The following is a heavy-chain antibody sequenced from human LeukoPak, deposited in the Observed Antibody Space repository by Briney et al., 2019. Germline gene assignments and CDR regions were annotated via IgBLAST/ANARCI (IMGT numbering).Heavy chain of an antibody. J-gene: IGHJ4*02. V-gene: IGHV4-39*01. CDR1: GGSISSSSYY. Sequence: PSETLSLTCTVSGGSISSSSYYWGWIRQPPGKGLEWIGSIYYSGSTYYNPSLKSRVTISVDTSKNQFSLKLSSVTAADTAVYYCARARRGYYGSGRTFDYWGQGTLVTVAS. D-gene: IGHD3-10*01. CDR3: ARARRGYYGSGRTFDY. CDR2: IYYSGST.